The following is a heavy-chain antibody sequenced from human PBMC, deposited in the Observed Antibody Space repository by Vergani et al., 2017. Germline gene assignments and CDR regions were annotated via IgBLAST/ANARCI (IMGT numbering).Heavy chain of an antibody. CDR3: ARDGTMVRGVIPLDY. CDR2: IYHSGST. V-gene: IGHV4-38-2*02. CDR1: GDSISSGYY. J-gene: IGHJ4*02. Sequence: QVQLQESGPGLVKPSETLSLTCAVSGDSISSGYYWGWIRQPPGKGLEWIGSIYHSGSTYYNPSLKSRVTISVDTSKNQFSLKLSSVTAADTAVYYCARDGTMVRGVIPLDYWGQGTLVTVSS. D-gene: IGHD3-10*01.